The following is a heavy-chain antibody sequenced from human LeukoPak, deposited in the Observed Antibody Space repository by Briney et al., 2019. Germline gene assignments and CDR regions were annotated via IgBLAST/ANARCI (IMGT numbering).Heavy chain of an antibody. CDR1: GYTFISHW. Sequence: GESLKISCKGSGYTFISHWIGWLRQMPGKGLEWMGTIYPGDSDTRYSPSFQGQVTISVDNSINTAYLQWNSLRASDTATYYCARVLGYSRRNPFDSRGQGTLVTVSS. CDR2: IYPGDSDT. V-gene: IGHV5-51*01. D-gene: IGHD5-18*01. CDR3: ARVLGYSRRNPFDS. J-gene: IGHJ5*01.